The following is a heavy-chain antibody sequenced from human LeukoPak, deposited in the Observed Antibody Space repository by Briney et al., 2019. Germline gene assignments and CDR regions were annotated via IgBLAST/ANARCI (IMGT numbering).Heavy chain of an antibody. CDR3: ATEVVAVAGNDD. Sequence: SVKVSCKASGGTFSSYAISWVRQAPGQGLEWMGGIIPIFGTANYAQKFQGRVTITADESTSTAYRELSSLGSEDTAVYYWATEVVAVAGNDDWGQGSLVTVSS. CDR2: IIPIFGTA. J-gene: IGHJ4*02. V-gene: IGHV1-69*01. D-gene: IGHD6-19*01. CDR1: GGTFSSYA.